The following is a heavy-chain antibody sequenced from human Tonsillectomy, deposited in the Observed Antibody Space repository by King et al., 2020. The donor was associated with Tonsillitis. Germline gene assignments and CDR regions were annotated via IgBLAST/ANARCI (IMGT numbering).Heavy chain of an antibody. Sequence: QLQESGPGLVKPSETLSLTCTVSGGSVSSGSYYWSWIRQPPGKGLEWIGYIYYSESTNYNPSLKSRVTISVDTSKNQFSLKLSSVTAADTAVYYCARVDILTGYYRDYYFDYWGQGTLVTVSS. V-gene: IGHV4-61*01. D-gene: IGHD3-9*01. CDR2: IYYSEST. CDR3: ARVDILTGYYRDYYFDY. CDR1: GGSVSSGSYY. J-gene: IGHJ4*02.